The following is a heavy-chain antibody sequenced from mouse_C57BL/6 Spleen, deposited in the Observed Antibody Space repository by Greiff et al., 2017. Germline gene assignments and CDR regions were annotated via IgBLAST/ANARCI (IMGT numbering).Heavy chain of an antibody. CDR2: IDPSDSYT. D-gene: IGHD1-1*01. Sequence: QVQLQQPGAELVKPGASVKLSCKASGYTFTSYWMQWVKQRPGQGLEWIGEIDPSDSYTNYNQKFKGKATLTVDTSSSTASMQLSSLTSEDSAVYYCAIYGRREDYFYYWGQGTTLTVSS. CDR1: GYTFTSYW. V-gene: IGHV1-50*01. CDR3: AIYGRREDYFYY. J-gene: IGHJ2*01.